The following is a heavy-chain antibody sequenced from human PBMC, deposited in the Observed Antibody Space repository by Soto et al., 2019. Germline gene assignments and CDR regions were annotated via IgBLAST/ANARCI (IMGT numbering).Heavy chain of an antibody. J-gene: IGHJ6*02. Sequence: XETLFLTCTVSGVSVSSGSYYWSWLRQPPGKGLEWIGYIYYSGSTNYNPSLKSRVTISVDTSKNQFSLKLSSVTAADTAVDYCARGGLHVETTGTTPGMDVWGQGTTVTVSS. V-gene: IGHV4-61*01. CDR2: IYYSGST. CDR3: ARGGLHVETTGTTPGMDV. CDR1: GVSVSSGSYY. D-gene: IGHD4-4*01.